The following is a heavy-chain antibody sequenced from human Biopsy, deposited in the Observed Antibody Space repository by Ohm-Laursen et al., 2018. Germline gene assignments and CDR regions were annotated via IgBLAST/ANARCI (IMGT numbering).Heavy chain of an antibody. Sequence: SLRLSCTASGFTLTDSGMHWVRQAPGKGLAWVALISYDGSYKNYGDSVKGRFTISRDNSKNTLYLQMNSLRPEDTAVYYCAKQEGVAYGDIDYWGQGTLVTVSS. CDR3: AKQEGVAYGDIDY. J-gene: IGHJ4*02. CDR2: ISYDGSYK. V-gene: IGHV3-30*18. CDR1: GFTLTDSG. D-gene: IGHD3-10*01.